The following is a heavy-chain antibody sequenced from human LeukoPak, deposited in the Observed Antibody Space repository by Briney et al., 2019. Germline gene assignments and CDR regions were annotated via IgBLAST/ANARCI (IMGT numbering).Heavy chain of an antibody. V-gene: IGHV3-49*04. CDR2: IRSRTHGGTT. J-gene: IGHJ4*02. CDR3: TRDGIPETNWSGYYIDY. D-gene: IGHD3-3*01. CDR1: GFTVSSNY. Sequence: GGSLRLSCAASGFTVSSNYMSWVRQAPGKGLEKVGFIRSRTHGGTTEFAAPVKDRFSISRDDSKRIAYLQMNSLKTEDTAVYYCTRDGIPETNWSGYYIDYWGQGTLVTVSS.